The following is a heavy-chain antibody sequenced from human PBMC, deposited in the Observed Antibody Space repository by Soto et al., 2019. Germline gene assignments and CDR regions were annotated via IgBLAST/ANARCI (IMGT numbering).Heavy chain of an antibody. V-gene: IGHV6-1*01. CDR2: TYYRSKWYN. D-gene: IGHD6-13*01. CDR3: ARAGSSRFESRNWFDP. CDR1: GDSVSSNSAA. Sequence: PSRTLSLTCAISGDSVSSNSAAWNWIRQSPSRGLEWLGRTYYRSKWYNDYAVSVKSRITINPDTSKNQFSLQLNSVTPEDTAVYYCARAGSSRFESRNWFDPWGQGTLVTVSS. J-gene: IGHJ5*02.